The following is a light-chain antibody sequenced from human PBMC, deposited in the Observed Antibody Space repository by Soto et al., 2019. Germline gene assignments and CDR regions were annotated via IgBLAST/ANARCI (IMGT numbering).Light chain of an antibody. V-gene: IGKV3-20*01. CDR2: EAS. Sequence: EIVLTQSPGTLSLSPGERATLSCRASQSVSSNYFAWYQQQAGQAPSLLIYEASSWATGIPDRFSGSGSGTDSTLTISRLEPEDFAVYHCQQYGSSPFTFGRGTKVEIK. J-gene: IGKJ4*01. CDR3: QQYGSSPFT. CDR1: QSVSSNY.